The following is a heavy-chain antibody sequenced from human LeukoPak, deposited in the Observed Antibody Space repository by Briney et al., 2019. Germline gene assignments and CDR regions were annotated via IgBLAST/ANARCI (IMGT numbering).Heavy chain of an antibody. CDR3: ARAPLLRFLEWLLVY. Sequence: SVKVSCKASGGTFSSYAISWVRQAPGQGLEWMGRIIPILGIANYAQKFQGRVTITADKSTSSAYMELSSLRSEDTAVYYCARAPLLRFLEWLLVYWGQGTLVTVSS. J-gene: IGHJ4*02. CDR2: IIPILGIA. CDR1: GGTFSSYA. D-gene: IGHD3-3*01. V-gene: IGHV1-69*04.